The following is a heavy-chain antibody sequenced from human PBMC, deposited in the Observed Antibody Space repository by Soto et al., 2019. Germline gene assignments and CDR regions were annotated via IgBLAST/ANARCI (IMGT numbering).Heavy chain of an antibody. J-gene: IGHJ3*02. Sequence: SQTLSLTCVISGDSVSSNNAAWNWIRQSPSRGLEWLGRTYYRSKWYNDYAVSVKSRININPDTSKNQFSLQLNSVTPEDTAVYYCARDLQFYSDRSGYRDVFDIWGQGTMVTVSS. D-gene: IGHD3-22*01. CDR3: ARDLQFYSDRSGYRDVFDI. CDR2: TYYRSKWYN. V-gene: IGHV6-1*01. CDR1: GDSVSSNNAA.